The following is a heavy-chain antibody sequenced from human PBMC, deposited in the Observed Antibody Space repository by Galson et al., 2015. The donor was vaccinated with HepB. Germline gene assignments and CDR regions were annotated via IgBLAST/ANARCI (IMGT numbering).Heavy chain of an antibody. Sequence: SLRLSCAASEFTFSSFWMGWVRQAPGKGLEWVANIKPDGSEKYYVDSLRGRFTISRDNAKNSLYLQMNSLRAEDTAVYFCARAYCAGNCYSGEWYFDLWGRGTLVTVSS. J-gene: IGHJ2*01. CDR3: ARAYCAGNCYSGEWYFDL. CDR1: EFTFSSFW. CDR2: IKPDGSEK. V-gene: IGHV3-7*03. D-gene: IGHD2-21*02.